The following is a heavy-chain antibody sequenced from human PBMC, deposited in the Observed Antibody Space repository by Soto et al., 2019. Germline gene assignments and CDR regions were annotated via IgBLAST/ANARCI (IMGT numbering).Heavy chain of an antibody. CDR1: GYTFTGSQ. J-gene: IGHJ4*02. CDR3: ARGRTIVSPGN. CDR2: INPNSGGT. D-gene: IGHD2-21*01. V-gene: IGHV1-2*02. Sequence: QVQLVQSGAEVKKPGASVKVSCKASGYTFTGSQIHWMRQAPGQGLEWMGWINPNSGGTNYAQKFQGRVTMTSDTSITTAYMEIKGLTSDDTAVYYCARGRTIVSPGNWGQGTLVSVSS.